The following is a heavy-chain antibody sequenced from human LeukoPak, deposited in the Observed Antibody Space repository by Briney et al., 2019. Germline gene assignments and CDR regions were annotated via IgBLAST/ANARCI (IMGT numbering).Heavy chain of an antibody. CDR3: AKDGGNCYDTGGNYLMRSYMDV. D-gene: IGHD2-21*01. CDR2: ISTYIGNT. J-gene: IGHJ6*03. V-gene: IGHV1-18*01. CDR1: GYTFNSHG. Sequence: ASVKVSCKASGYTFNSHGISWVRQAPGQGLEWMGWISTYIGNTNYAQKLQGRVTMTTDTSTSTAYMELRSLRSDDTAVYYCAKDGGNCYDTGGNYLMRSYMDVWGKGTTVTVSS.